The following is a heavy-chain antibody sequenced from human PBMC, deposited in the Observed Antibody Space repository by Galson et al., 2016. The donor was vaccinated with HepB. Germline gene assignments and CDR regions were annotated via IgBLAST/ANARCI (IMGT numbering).Heavy chain of an antibody. Sequence: SLSLSCAASEFTFDDYAMHWVRQAPGKGLEWVSGISWNSGSSGYADSVKGRFTVSRDNAKNSLYLQMNSLRAEDTAFYFCAKDYSSGWFGAGGFEHWGQGTLVTVSS. CDR1: EFTFDDYA. CDR3: AKDYSSGWFGAGGFEH. D-gene: IGHD6-19*01. CDR2: ISWNSGSS. J-gene: IGHJ4*02. V-gene: IGHV3-9*01.